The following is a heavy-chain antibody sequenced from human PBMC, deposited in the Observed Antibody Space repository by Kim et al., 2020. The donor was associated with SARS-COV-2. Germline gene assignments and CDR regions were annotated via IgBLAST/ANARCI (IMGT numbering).Heavy chain of an antibody. CDR1: GYSISSGYY. CDR2: IYHSGST. D-gene: IGHD3-22*01. Sequence: SETLSLTCTVSGYSISSGYYWGWIRQPPGKGLEWIGSIYHSGSTYYNPSLKSRVTISVDTSKNQFSLKLSSVTAADTAVYYCARSPTGDSSGYYFHAFD. CDR3: ARSPTGDSSGYYFHAFD. J-gene: IGHJ3*02. V-gene: IGHV4-38-2*02.